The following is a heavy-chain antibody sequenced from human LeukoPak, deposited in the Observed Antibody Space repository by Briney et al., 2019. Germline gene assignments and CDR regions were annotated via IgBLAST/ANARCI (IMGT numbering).Heavy chain of an antibody. CDR2: IYPGDSDT. CDR3: ATHAPTLLLRYFDWLPFDY. CDR1: GYSFTSYW. V-gene: IGHV5-51*01. J-gene: IGHJ4*02. D-gene: IGHD3-9*01. Sequence: GESLKISCKGSGYSFTSYWIGWVRQMPGKGLEWMGIIYPGDSDTRYSPSFQGQVTISADKSISTAYLQWSSLKASDTAMYYCATHAPTLLLRYFDWLPFDYWGQGTLVNVSS.